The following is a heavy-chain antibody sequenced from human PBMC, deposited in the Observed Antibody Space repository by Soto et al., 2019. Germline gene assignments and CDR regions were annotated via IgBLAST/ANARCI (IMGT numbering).Heavy chain of an antibody. V-gene: IGHV3-23*01. J-gene: IGHJ4*02. CDR2: ISGSGGST. Sequence: PGGSLRLSCAASGFTFSSYAMSWVRQAPGKGLEWVSAISGSGGSTYYADSVKGRFTISRDNSKNTLYLQMNSLRAEDTAVYYCAKPNYYDSSGYYGYWGQGTLVTVSS. CDR1: GFTFSSYA. CDR3: AKPNYYDSSGYYGY. D-gene: IGHD3-22*01.